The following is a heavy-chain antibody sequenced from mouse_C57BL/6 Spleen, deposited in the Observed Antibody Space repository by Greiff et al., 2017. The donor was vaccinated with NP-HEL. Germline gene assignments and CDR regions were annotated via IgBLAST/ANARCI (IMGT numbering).Heavy chain of an antibody. CDR2: INPNNGGT. CDR1: GYTFTDYY. J-gene: IGHJ3*01. Sequence: EVQLQQSGPELVKPGASVKISCKASGYTFTDYYMNWVKQSHGKSLEWIGDINPNNGGTSYNQKFKGKATLTVDKSSSTAYMELRSLTSEDSAVYYCARCGSPFAYWGQGTLVTVSA. V-gene: IGHV1-26*01. CDR3: ARCGSPFAY. D-gene: IGHD1-1*02.